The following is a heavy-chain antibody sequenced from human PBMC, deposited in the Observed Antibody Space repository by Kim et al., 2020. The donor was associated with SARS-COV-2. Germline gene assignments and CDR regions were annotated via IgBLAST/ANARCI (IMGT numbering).Heavy chain of an antibody. CDR3: AKALDYNYESSLDY. D-gene: IGHD3-22*01. V-gene: IGHV3-30*18. J-gene: IGHJ4*02. CDR2: TSYDGGNI. CDR1: GFSFSTYG. Sequence: GGSLRLSCAASGFSFSTYGMHWVRQAPGKGLEWVALTSYDGGNIYHADSVRGRLTVSRDNSKNSVYLQMNSLRDDDTAVYFCAKALDYNYESSLDYWGQGTLVTVSS.